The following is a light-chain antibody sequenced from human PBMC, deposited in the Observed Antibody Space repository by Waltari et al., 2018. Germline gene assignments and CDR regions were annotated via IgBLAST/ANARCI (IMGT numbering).Light chain of an antibody. Sequence: DIQLTQSPSSMSASVGDRVSITCQASQDISIYLSWYQQKPGKAPKVLIYDASNLETGVPSRFTGSRSGTDFTFTISSLQPEDIATYYCQQYKDLPRTFGQGTKVEI. CDR3: QQYKDLPRT. CDR1: QDISIY. V-gene: IGKV1-33*01. CDR2: DAS. J-gene: IGKJ1*01.